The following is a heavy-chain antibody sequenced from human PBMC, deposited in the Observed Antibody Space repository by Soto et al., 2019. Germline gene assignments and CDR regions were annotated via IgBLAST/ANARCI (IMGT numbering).Heavy chain of an antibody. CDR3: ARSPPWWISMIRAVCRCFDP. Sequence: QLQLQESGPGLVKPSETLSLTCTVSGGSISSSSYYWGWIRQPPGKGLEWFGTIYYSGSNNYIPFVQSLVPLSLDTAKNQCALDLESVTAADTALDYCARSPPWWISMIRAVCRCFDPWGQGKLVTVS. CDR1: GGSISSSSYY. CDR2: IYYSGSN. D-gene: IGHD3-10*01. V-gene: IGHV4-39*01. J-gene: IGHJ5*02.